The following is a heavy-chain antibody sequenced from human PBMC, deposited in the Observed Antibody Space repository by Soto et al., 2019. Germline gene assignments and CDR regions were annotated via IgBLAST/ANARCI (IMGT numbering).Heavy chain of an antibody. CDR1: GGTFNRHG. CDR2: TIPVFGTP. D-gene: IGHD3-22*01. V-gene: IGHV1-69*06. CDR3: ARGLSDGFITYFDFYVMDV. Sequence: SVKVSCKASGGTFNRHGISWVRQAPGQGLEWMGGTIPVFGTPKYAQEFQGRVTVSVDKSTSTAYMELSSLRSEDTAVYYCARGLSDGFITYFDFYVMDVWGQGTAVTVS. J-gene: IGHJ6*02.